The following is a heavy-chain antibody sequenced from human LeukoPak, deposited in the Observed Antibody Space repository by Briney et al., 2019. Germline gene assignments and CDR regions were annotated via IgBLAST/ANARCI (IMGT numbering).Heavy chain of an antibody. Sequence: PSETLSLTRAVYGGSFSGYYWSWIRQPPGKGLEWIGEINHSGSTNYNPSLKSRVTISVDTSKNQFSLKLSSVTAADTAVYYCAREALLWFGEFNWFDPWGQGTLVTVSS. V-gene: IGHV4-34*01. CDR1: GGSFSGYY. J-gene: IGHJ5*02. CDR3: AREALLWFGEFNWFDP. CDR2: INHSGST. D-gene: IGHD3-10*01.